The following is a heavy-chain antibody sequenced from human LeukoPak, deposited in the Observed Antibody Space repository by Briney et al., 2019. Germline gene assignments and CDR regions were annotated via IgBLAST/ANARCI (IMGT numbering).Heavy chain of an antibody. CDR2: IYPGDSDT. CDR3: ATAGGDSSSLDAFDI. D-gene: IGHD3-22*01. Sequence: GESLKISCKGSGYSFTSYWIGWVRQMPGKGLEWMGIIYPGDSDTRYSPSFQGQVTISADKSISTAYLQWSSLKASDTAMYYCATAGGDSSSLDAFDIWGQGTMVTVSS. J-gene: IGHJ3*02. CDR1: GYSFTSYW. V-gene: IGHV5-51*01.